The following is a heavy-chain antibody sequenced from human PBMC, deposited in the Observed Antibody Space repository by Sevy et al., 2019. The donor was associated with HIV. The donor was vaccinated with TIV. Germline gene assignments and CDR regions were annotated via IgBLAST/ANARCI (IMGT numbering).Heavy chain of an antibody. CDR3: ATVPVRGGHYYFDY. D-gene: IGHD3-10*01. Sequence: ASVKVSCKVSGYTLTELSMHWVRQAPGKGLEWMGGFDPEDGETIYAQKFQGRVTMTEDTSTDTVYMELSSLRSEDTAVYYCATVPVRGGHYYFDYWGQGTLVTVSS. CDR1: GYTLTELS. J-gene: IGHJ4*02. V-gene: IGHV1-24*01. CDR2: FDPEDGET.